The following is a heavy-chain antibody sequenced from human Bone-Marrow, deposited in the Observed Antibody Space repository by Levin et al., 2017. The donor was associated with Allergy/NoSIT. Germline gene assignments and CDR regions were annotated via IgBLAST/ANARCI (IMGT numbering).Heavy chain of an antibody. CDR2: ISGGGGTT. D-gene: IGHD2-15*01. V-gene: IGHV3-23*01. CDR3: AKDAPFRCSGGSCYSGAFDS. Sequence: GGSLRLSCAASGFTFSTYAMSWVRQAPGKGLEWVSAISGGGGTTYYADSVRGRFTISRDNSMNTLYLQMNSLRAEDTAVYYCAKDAPFRCSGGSCYSGAFDSWGQGTMVTVSS. J-gene: IGHJ3*02. CDR1: GFTFSTYA.